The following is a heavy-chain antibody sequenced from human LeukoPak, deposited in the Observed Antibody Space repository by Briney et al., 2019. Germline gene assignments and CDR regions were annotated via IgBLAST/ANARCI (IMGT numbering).Heavy chain of an antibody. Sequence: PGGSLRLSCAASGFTFDDYAMHWVRQAPGKGLEWVSGISWNSGSIGYADSVKGRFTISRDNSKNTLYLQMNSLRAEDTAVYYCAKEEQQLAYFDYWGQGTLVTVSS. CDR1: GFTFDDYA. CDR3: AKEEQQLAYFDY. V-gene: IGHV3-9*01. J-gene: IGHJ4*02. D-gene: IGHD6-13*01. CDR2: ISWNSGSI.